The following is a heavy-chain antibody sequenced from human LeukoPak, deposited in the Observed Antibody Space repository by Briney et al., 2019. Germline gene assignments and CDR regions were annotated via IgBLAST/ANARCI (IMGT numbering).Heavy chain of an antibody. Sequence: PGGSLRLSCAASGFTFSRYGMSWVRQAPGKGLEWVSAISGSGGSTYYADSVKGRFTISRDNSKNTLYLQMNSLRAEDTAVYYCAKYPLYYDSSGYYHPYYFDYWGQGTLVTVSS. J-gene: IGHJ4*02. V-gene: IGHV3-23*01. CDR2: ISGSGGST. CDR3: AKYPLYYDSSGYYHPYYFDY. CDR1: GFTFSRYG. D-gene: IGHD3-22*01.